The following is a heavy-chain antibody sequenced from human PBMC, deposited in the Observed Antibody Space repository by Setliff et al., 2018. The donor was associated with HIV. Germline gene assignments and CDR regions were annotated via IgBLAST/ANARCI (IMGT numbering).Heavy chain of an antibody. CDR2: INHSGGT. J-gene: IGHJ3*01. D-gene: IGHD7-27*01. CDR1: GRSFSGYY. V-gene: IGHV4-34*01. Sequence: SETLSLTCAVYGRSFSGYYWNWIRQSPGKGLEWVGEINHSGGTNYNPSLKSRVTMSIDTSKNQFSLNVSSVTAADTAVYYCARGWGHDGFDFWGQGTMVTV. CDR3: ARGWGHDGFDF.